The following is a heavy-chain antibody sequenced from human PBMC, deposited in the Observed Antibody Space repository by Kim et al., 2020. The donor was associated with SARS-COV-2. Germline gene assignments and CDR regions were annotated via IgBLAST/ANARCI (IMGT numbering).Heavy chain of an antibody. CDR3: ASLPANSGYYYYGMDV. V-gene: IGHV3-21*01. CDR1: GFTFSSYS. D-gene: IGHD2-2*01. CDR2: ISSSSSYI. Sequence: GGSLRLSCAASGFTFSSYSMNWVRQAPGKGLEWVSSISSSSSYIYYADSVKGRFTISRDNAKHSLYLQMNSLRAEDTAVYYCASLPANSGYYYYGMDVWGQGTTVTVSS. J-gene: IGHJ6*02.